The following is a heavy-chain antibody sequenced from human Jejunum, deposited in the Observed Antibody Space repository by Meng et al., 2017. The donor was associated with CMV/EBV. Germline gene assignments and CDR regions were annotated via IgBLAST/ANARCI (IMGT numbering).Heavy chain of an antibody. D-gene: IGHD2/OR15-2a*01. J-gene: IGHJ4*02. CDR2: MSHDETYT. CDR3: AREGGRDGNFFDN. V-gene: IGHV3-74*01. Sequence: VGPRGGLVTPAAPWRPSCAACVFTSPSYYMSWVRQAPGNGLAWVSRMSHDETYTEYADSVKGRFTISRDSAKNTVYLQMDSLRVDDTAIYYCAREGGRDGNFFDNWGQGTLVTVSS. CDR1: VFTSPSYY.